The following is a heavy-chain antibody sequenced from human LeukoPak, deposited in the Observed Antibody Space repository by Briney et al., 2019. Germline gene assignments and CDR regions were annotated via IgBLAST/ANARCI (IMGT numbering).Heavy chain of an antibody. CDR3: ARDLDYGDGYYFDY. J-gene: IGHJ4*02. CDR1: GFTVSSNY. CDR2: IYSGGST. D-gene: IGHD4-17*01. Sequence: GGSLRLSCAASGFTVSSNYMSWVRQAPGNGLEWVSVIYSGGSTYYADSVKGRFTISRDNSKNTLYLQMNSLRAEDTAVYYCARDLDYGDGYYFDYWGQGTLVTVSS. V-gene: IGHV3-66*01.